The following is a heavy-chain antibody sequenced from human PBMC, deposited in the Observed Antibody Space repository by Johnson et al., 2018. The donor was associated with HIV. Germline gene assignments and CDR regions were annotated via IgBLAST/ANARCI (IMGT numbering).Heavy chain of an antibody. CDR1: GFTFSSYA. J-gene: IGHJ3*02. CDR2: ISYDGSND. CDR3: ARGIMITFGGVIPNDAFDI. Sequence: QVQLVESGGGVVQPGRSLRLSCAASGFTFSSYAMHWVRQAPGKGLEWVAVISYDGSNDYYADSVKGRFTISRDNAKNSLYLQMKSLRAEDTALYYCARGIMITFGGVIPNDAFDIRGQ. D-gene: IGHD3-16*02. V-gene: IGHV3-30-3*01.